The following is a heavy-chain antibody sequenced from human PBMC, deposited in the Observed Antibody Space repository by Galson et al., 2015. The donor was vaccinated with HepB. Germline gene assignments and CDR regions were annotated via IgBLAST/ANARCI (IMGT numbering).Heavy chain of an antibody. J-gene: IGHJ3*02. V-gene: IGHV3-7*03. CDR1: GFTFSSYW. CDR2: IKQDGSEK. CDR3: ARDVVAAGLADAFDI. Sequence: SLRLSCAASGFTFSSYWMSWVRQAPGKGLEWVANIKQDGSEKYYVDSVKGRFTISRDNAKNSLYLQMNSLRAEDTAVYYCARDVVAAGLADAFDIWGQGTMVTVSS. D-gene: IGHD6-13*01.